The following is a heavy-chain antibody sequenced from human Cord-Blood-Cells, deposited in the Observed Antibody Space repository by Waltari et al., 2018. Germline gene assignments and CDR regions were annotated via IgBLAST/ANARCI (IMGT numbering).Heavy chain of an antibody. D-gene: IGHD3-16*02. CDR2: IYHSGST. Sequence: QVQLQESGPGLVKPSATLSLTCAVSGYSISSGYYWGWIRQPPGKGLEWIGSIYHSGSTYYNPSLKSRVTISVDTSKNQFSLKLSSVTAADTAVYYCARAYRSFDYWGQGTLVTVSS. V-gene: IGHV4-38-2*01. CDR3: ARAYRSFDY. CDR1: GYSISSGYY. J-gene: IGHJ4*02.